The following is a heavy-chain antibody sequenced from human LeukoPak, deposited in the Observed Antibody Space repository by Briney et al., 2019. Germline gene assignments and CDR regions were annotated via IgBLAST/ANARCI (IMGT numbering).Heavy chain of an antibody. V-gene: IGHV3-21*01. D-gene: IGHD2-21*01. CDR3: ARDLWSPVDF. Sequence: GXXLRLSCAGSGFTFSSYNMNWVRQAPGKGLEWVSCISSSSIYIYYADSVKGRFTISRDNAKNSLYLQMNSLRAEDTAVYYCARDLWSPVDFWGQGTLVTVSS. CDR1: GFTFSSYN. J-gene: IGHJ4*02. CDR2: ISSSSIYI.